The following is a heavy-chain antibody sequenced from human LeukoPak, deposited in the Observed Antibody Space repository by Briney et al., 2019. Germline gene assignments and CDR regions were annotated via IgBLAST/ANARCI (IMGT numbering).Heavy chain of an antibody. CDR3: ARGANGYGDY. J-gene: IGHJ4*02. CDR2: ISSSSSYI. CDR1: GFTFSSYW. V-gene: IGHV3-21*01. Sequence: AGGSLRLSCAASGFTFSSYWMSWVRQAPGKGLEWVSSISSSSSYIYYADSVKGRFTISRDNAKNSLYLQMNSLRAEDTAVYYCARGANGYGDYWGQGTLVTVSS. D-gene: IGHD5-12*01.